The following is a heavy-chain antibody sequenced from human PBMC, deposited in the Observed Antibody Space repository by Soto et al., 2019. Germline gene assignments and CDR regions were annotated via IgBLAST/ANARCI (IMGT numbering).Heavy chain of an antibody. D-gene: IGHD2-21*02. CDR1: GGSISSGDYY. Sequence: SETLSLTCTVPGGSISSGDYYWSWIRQPPGKGLEWIGYIYYSGSTYYNPSLKSRVTISVDTSKNQFSLKLSSVTAADTAVYYCARFGDYSSYFDYWGQGTLVTVS. J-gene: IGHJ4*02. CDR3: ARFGDYSSYFDY. CDR2: IYYSGST. V-gene: IGHV4-30-4*01.